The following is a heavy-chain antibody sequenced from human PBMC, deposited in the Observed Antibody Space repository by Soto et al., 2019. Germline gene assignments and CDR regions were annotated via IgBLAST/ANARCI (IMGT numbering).Heavy chain of an antibody. D-gene: IGHD5-18*01. V-gene: IGHV1-69*02. CDR2: IIPILGIA. J-gene: IGHJ6*03. CDR3: ASSLGYSSGLGDHYYCYMDA. CDR1: GGTFSSYT. Sequence: QVQLVQSGAEVKKPGSSVKVSCKASGGTFSSYTISWVRQAPGQGLEWMGRIIPILGIANYAQKFQGRVTLTADKSTSTAYMELSSLRSEDTAVYYCASSLGYSSGLGDHYYCYMDAWGKGTTVTVSS.